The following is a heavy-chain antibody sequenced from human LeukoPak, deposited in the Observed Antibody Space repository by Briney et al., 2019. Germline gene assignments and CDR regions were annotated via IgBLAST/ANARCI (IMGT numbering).Heavy chain of an antibody. V-gene: IGHV3-21*01. Sequence: GGSLRLSCAASGFTFSTYSMNWVRQAPGKGLEWVSYISSSSSYIYYVDSVKGRFTISRDNAKNSLYLQMNSLRAEDTAVYYCAKSFWWFGEFSPFDYWGQGALVTVSS. J-gene: IGHJ4*02. CDR3: AKSFWWFGEFSPFDY. CDR1: GFTFSTYS. D-gene: IGHD3-10*01. CDR2: ISSSSSYI.